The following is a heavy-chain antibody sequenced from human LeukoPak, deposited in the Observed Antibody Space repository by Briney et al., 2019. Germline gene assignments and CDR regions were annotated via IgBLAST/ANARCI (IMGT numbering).Heavy chain of an antibody. CDR3: AKFLPTHIVVANYYFDY. D-gene: IGHD2-21*01. CDR1: GFTFSSYA. CDR2: ISGSGGST. V-gene: IGHV3-23*01. Sequence: GGSLRLSCAASGFTFSSYAMSWVRQAPGKGLEWVSAISGSGGSTYYADSVKGRFTISRDNSKNTLYLQMNSLRAEDTAVYYCAKFLPTHIVVANYYFDYWGQGTLGTVSS. J-gene: IGHJ4*02.